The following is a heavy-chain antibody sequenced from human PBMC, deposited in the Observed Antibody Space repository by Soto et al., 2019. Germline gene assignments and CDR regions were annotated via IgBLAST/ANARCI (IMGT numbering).Heavy chain of an antibody. CDR2: INPNRGGT. V-gene: IGHV1-2*04. D-gene: IGHD2-15*01. CDR1: GYTFTGYY. Sequence: ASVKVSCKASGYTFTGYYMHWVRQAPGQGLEWMGWINPNRGGTNYAQKFQSWVTMTRDTSSSTAYMELSRLRSDDTAVYYCARVGGGYCSGGSCYSRSLAFDIWGQGTMVTVSS. CDR3: ARVGGGYCSGGSCYSRSLAFDI. J-gene: IGHJ3*02.